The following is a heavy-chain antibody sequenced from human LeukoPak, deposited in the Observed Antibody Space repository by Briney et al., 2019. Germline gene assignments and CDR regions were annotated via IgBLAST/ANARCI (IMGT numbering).Heavy chain of an antibody. J-gene: IGHJ6*04. Sequence: GGSLRLSCVPSALSSNSHIMNWVRQAPGKGLEWVASTSGRGSDISYLDSLKGRFTIARDNAKESVFLDLTSLRADDTAVYYCARGAFCRGYCAGRADPDVWGKGTTVTVSS. CDR1: ALSSNSHI. V-gene: IGHV3-21*04. CDR3: ARGAFCRGYCAGRADPDV. D-gene: IGHD2-8*02. CDR2: TSGRGSDI.